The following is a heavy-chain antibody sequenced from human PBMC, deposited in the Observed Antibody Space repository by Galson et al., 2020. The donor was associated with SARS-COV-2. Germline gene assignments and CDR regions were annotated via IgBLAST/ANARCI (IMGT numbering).Heavy chain of an antibody. Sequence: GGSLRLSCAASGFTFSSYAMHWVRQAPGKGLEWVAVISYDGSNKYYADSVKGRFTISRDNSKNTLYLQMNSLRAEDTAVYYCARDDYDFWSGYYTVDYWGQGTLVTVSS. J-gene: IGHJ4*02. CDR2: ISYDGSNK. CDR3: ARDDYDFWSGYYTVDY. D-gene: IGHD3-3*01. CDR1: GFTFSSYA. V-gene: IGHV3-30*01.